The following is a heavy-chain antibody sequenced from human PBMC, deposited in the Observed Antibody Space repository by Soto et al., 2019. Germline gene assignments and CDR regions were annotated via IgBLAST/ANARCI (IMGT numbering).Heavy chain of an antibody. V-gene: IGHV3-53*01. Sequence: GGSLRLSCAASGFTVSSNYMSWVRQAPGKGLEWVSVIYSGGSTYYADSAKGRFTISRDNPKNTLDRQMNSLRAEDTGVYYCERGGLGDYYYGMDVWGQGTTVTVSS. CDR2: IYSGGST. D-gene: IGHD3-3*01. CDR1: GFTVSSNY. J-gene: IGHJ6*02. CDR3: ERGGLGDYYYGMDV.